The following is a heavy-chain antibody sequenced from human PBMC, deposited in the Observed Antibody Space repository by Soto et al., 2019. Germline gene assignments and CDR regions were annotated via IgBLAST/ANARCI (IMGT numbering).Heavy chain of an antibody. CDR1: GYTFSSYA. D-gene: IGHD5-18*01. J-gene: IGHJ6*02. Sequence: QVQLVQSGAEVKKPGASMKVSCKASGYTFSSYAMHWVRQAPGQRLEWMGWINAGNGNTKYSQKFQGRGTITRDTSASTAYMELSSLRSEDTAVYYCARDSWGWLQLDYYYYGMDVWGQGTTVTVSS. CDR2: INAGNGNT. CDR3: ARDSWGWLQLDYYYYGMDV. V-gene: IGHV1-3*01.